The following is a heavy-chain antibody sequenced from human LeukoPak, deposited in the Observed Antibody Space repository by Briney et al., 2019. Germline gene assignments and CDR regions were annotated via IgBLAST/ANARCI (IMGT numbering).Heavy chain of an antibody. J-gene: IGHJ4*02. CDR1: GYTFTSYG. CDR2: ISAYNGNT. CDR3: ATNIVVVVAATLDY. V-gene: IGHV1-18*01. D-gene: IGHD2-15*01. Sequence: ASVKVSCKASGYTFTSYGISWVRQAPGQGLEWMGWISAYNGNTNYAQKLQGRVTMTTDTSTSTAYMELRSLRSDDTAVYYCATNIVVVVAATLDYWGQGTLVTVSS.